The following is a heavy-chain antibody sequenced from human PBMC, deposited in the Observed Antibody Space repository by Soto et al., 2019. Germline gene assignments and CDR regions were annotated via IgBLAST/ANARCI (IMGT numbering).Heavy chain of an antibody. V-gene: IGHV3-48*02. J-gene: IGHJ3*01. CDR2: ISGSSATI. Sequence: EVQLVESGGGLVQPGGSLRPSCAASGFTFSSYSMNWVRQAPGKGLEWLSYISGSSATIYYADSVKGRFTISRDNAKNSLYLQMNRLRDEDTAVYYCARTLGAYPKPSDAFDVWGQGTMVTVSS. CDR3: ARTLGAYPKPSDAFDV. CDR1: GFTFSSYS. D-gene: IGHD3-16*01.